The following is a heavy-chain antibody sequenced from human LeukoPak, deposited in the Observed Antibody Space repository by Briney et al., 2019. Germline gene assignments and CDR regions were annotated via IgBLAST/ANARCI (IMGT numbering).Heavy chain of an antibody. J-gene: IGHJ4*02. CDR1: GGSFSGYY. CDR3: ARVSGCSGGSCYLSFDY. V-gene: IGHV4-34*01. D-gene: IGHD2-15*01. Sequence: SETLSLTCAVYGGSFSGYYWSWIRQPPGKGLEWIGEINHSGSTNYNPSLKSRVTISVDTSKNQFSLKLSSVTAADTAVYYCARVSGCSGGSCYLSFDYWGQGTLVTVSS. CDR2: INHSGST.